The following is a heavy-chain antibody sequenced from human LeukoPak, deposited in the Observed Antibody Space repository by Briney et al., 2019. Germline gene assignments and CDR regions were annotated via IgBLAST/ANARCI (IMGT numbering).Heavy chain of an antibody. D-gene: IGHD2-15*01. V-gene: IGHV3-23*01. CDR3: AKDRRLAFDY. CDR2: ISGSGGST. J-gene: IGHJ4*02. CDR1: GFTFSSYA. Sequence: GGSLRLSCAASGFTFSSYAMSWVRQAPGKGMEWVSAISGSGGSTYYADSVKGRFTISRDNSKNTLYLQMNSLRAEDTAAYYCAKDRRLAFDYWGQGTLVTVSS.